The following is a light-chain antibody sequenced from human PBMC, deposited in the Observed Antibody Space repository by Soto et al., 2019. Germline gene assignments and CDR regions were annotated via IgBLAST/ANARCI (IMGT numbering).Light chain of an antibody. CDR3: QTWGTGTVV. Sequence: QLVLTQSPSASASLGASVKLTCTLSSGHSNYAIAWHQQQPEKGPRYLMKLNSDGSHSKGDGIPDRFSGSSSGAERYLTISSLQSEDEADYYCQTWGTGTVVFGGGTKLIVL. CDR2: LNSDGSH. V-gene: IGLV4-69*01. J-gene: IGLJ2*01. CDR1: SGHSNYA.